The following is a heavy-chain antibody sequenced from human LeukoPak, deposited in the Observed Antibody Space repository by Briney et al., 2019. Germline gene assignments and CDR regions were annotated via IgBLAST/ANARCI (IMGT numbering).Heavy chain of an antibody. CDR1: GGSFSGYY. CDR3: AAGCSSTSCYWYYYTDV. D-gene: IGHD2-2*01. CDR2: INQSGST. J-gene: IGHJ6*03. Sequence: PSETLSLTCAVYGGSFSGYYWSWIRQPPGKGLEWIGEINQSGSTNYNPSLKSRVTISVDTSKKQFSLRLSLVTAADTAVYYCAAGCSSTSCYWYYYTDVWGKGTTVTVSS. V-gene: IGHV4-34*01.